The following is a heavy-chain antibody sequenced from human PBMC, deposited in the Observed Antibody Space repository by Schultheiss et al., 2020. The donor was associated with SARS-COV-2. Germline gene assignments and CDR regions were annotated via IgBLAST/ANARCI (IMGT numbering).Heavy chain of an antibody. D-gene: IGHD6-19*01. V-gene: IGHV3-7*01. CDR1: GFTFSSYW. CDR3: ARDRGWLVRPIDY. CDR2: IKQDGSEK. J-gene: IGHJ4*02. Sequence: GGSLRLSCAASGFTFSSYWMSWVRQAPGKGLEWVANIKQDGSEKYYVDSVKGRFTISRDNAKNSLYLQMNSLRAEDTAVYYCARDRGWLVRPIDYWGQGTLVTVSS.